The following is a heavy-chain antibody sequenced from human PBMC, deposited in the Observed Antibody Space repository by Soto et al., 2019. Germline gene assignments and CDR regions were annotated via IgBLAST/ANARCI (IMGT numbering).Heavy chain of an antibody. J-gene: IGHJ6*02. V-gene: IGHV1-46*01. Sequence: QVQLVQSGAEVKKPGASVKVSCKASGYTFTSYYMHWVRQAPGQGLEWMGIINPSGGSTSYAQKFQGRVTMTRDTSTSTVYMELSSLRSEDTAVYYCASIVTFGGVINYYYYGMDVWGQGTTVTISS. CDR2: INPSGGST. D-gene: IGHD3-16*02. CDR1: GYTFTSYY. CDR3: ASIVTFGGVINYYYYGMDV.